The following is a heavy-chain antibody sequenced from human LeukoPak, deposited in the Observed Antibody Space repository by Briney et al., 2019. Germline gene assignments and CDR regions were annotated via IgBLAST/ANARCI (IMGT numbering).Heavy chain of an antibody. D-gene: IGHD6-13*01. V-gene: IGHV5-51*01. CDR2: IYPGDSST. CDR1: GYSFTSHW. J-gene: IGHJ3*02. Sequence: GESLKISCQGSGYSFTSHWIAWVRQMPGKGLEWMGIIYPGDSSTTYSPSSQGQVTISADKSISTAYLQWSSLKASDTAIYYCARGAAAAGQNAFDIWGQGTTVTVSS. CDR3: ARGAAAAGQNAFDI.